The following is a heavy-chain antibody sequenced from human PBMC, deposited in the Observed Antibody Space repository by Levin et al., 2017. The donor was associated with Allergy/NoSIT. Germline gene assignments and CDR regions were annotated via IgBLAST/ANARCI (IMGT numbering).Heavy chain of an antibody. CDR3: ARDIVVVPAALYYDYGMDV. CDR2: ISGSGGST. V-gene: IGHV3-23*01. CDR1: GFTFSSYA. J-gene: IGHJ6*02. Sequence: GGSLRLSCAASGFTFSSYAMSWVRQAPGKGLEWVSAISGSGGSTYYADSVKGRFTISRDNSKNTLYLQMNSLRAEDTAVYYCARDIVVVPAALYYDYGMDVWGQGTTVTVSS. D-gene: IGHD2-2*01.